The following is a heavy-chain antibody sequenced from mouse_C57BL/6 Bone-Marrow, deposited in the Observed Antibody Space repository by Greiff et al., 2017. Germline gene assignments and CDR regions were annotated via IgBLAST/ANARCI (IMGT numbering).Heavy chain of an antibody. D-gene: IGHD2-12*01. CDR2: ISSGGDYI. CDR3: TRDRGYYNAH. CDR1: GFTFSSYA. J-gene: IGHJ3*01. Sequence: EVMLVESGEGLVKPGGSLKLSCAASGFTFSSYAMSWVRQTPEKRLEWVAYISSGGDYIYYADTVKGRFTISRDNARNTLYLQMSRLKAEETAMYNSTRDRGYYNAHRGQETLGTVSA. V-gene: IGHV5-9-1*02.